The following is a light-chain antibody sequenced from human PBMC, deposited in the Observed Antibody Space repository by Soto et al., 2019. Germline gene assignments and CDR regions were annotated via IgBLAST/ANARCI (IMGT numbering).Light chain of an antibody. CDR1: SSNIGAGYD. V-gene: IGLV1-40*01. CDR3: QSYDSSLSGHVV. J-gene: IGLJ2*01. CDR2: GNS. Sequence: VLTQPPSVSGAPGQRVTISCTGSSSNIGAGYDVHWYQQLPGTAPKLLIYGNSNRPSGVPDRFSGSKSGTSASLAITGLQAEDEADYYCQSYDSSLSGHVVFGGGTKVTVL.